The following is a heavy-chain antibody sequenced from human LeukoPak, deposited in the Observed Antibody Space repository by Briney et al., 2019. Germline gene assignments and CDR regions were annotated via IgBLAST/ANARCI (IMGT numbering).Heavy chain of an antibody. CDR1: GGSISSGGYY. Sequence: SETLSLTCTVSGGSISSGGYYWSWIRQPPGKGLEWIGYIYYSGSTNYNPSLKSRVTISVDTSKNQFSLKLSSVTAADTAVYYCASTKMPTAMVNDHYYYYGMDVWDKGTTVTVSS. J-gene: IGHJ6*04. D-gene: IGHD5-18*01. CDR2: IYYSGST. V-gene: IGHV4-61*08. CDR3: ASTKMPTAMVNDHYYYYGMDV.